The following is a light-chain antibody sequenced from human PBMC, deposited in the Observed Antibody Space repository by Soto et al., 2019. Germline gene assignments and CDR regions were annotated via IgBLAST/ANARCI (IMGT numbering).Light chain of an antibody. CDR1: QSVSNNY. CDR2: GAS. Sequence: EIVLTQSPGTVSLSPGERATLSCRASQSVSNNYLAWYQQKPGQAPRLLIYGASSRATGIPDRFSGSGSVTDFTLTISRLEPEDFAVYYCQQYGNSPPVTFGGGTKVDIK. J-gene: IGKJ4*01. V-gene: IGKV3-20*01. CDR3: QQYGNSPPVT.